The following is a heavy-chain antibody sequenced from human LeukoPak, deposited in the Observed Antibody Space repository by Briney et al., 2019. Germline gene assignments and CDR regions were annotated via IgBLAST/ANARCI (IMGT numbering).Heavy chain of an antibody. V-gene: IGHV3-11*01. J-gene: IGHJ4*02. Sequence: PGGSLRLSCAASGFTYSDYYMSWIRQAPGKGLEWVSYISRSGSDINYADSVKGRFTISRDNAKNSLYLQMNSLRAEDMALYYCAKGPRITLAYYFDYWGQGTLVTVSS. CDR2: ISRSGSDI. D-gene: IGHD3-10*01. CDR3: AKGPRITLAYYFDY. CDR1: GFTYSDYY.